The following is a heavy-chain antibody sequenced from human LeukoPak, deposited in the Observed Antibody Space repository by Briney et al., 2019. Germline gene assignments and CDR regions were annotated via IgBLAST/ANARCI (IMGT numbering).Heavy chain of an antibody. CDR2: TRYDGGNK. CDR1: GFTFSSYC. Sequence: GGSLRLSCAASGFTFSSYCMHWVRQAPGKGLEWVAFTRYDGGNKYYADSVKGRFTISRDNSKNTLYLQMNSLRAEDTAVYYCAREWDMRIAVAGTMGYWGQGTLVTVSS. CDR3: AREWDMRIAVAGTMGY. D-gene: IGHD6-19*01. J-gene: IGHJ4*02. V-gene: IGHV3-30*02.